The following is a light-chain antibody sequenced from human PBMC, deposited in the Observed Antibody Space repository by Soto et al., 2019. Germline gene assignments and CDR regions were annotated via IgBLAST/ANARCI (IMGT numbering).Light chain of an antibody. CDR1: HGIDNF. J-gene: IGKJ1*01. CDR3: QQYNSYPWT. Sequence: DIQMTQSPSSLSAFVGDRVTITCRASHGIDNFLAWYQQKPGKVPKLLIYAASTLQSGVPSRFSGSGSGSDFTLTISSLQPDDFATYYCQQYNSYPWTFGQGTKVDIK. CDR2: AAS. V-gene: IGKV1-27*01.